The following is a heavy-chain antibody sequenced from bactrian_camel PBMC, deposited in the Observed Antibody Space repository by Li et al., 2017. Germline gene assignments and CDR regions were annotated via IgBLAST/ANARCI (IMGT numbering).Heavy chain of an antibody. CDR3: GAGVNWFYAY. D-gene: IGHD7*01. V-gene: IGHV3S53*01. CDR1: TTTYSSHC. Sequence: HVQLVESGGGSVQAGGSLRLSCAAATTTYSSHCMAWFRQAPGKKREGVADIAKDGSTSYADSVKGRFTVSRDNVKNTVYLQLNSLKTEDMAIYYCGAGVNWFYAYWGQGTQVTVS. J-gene: IGHJ4*01. CDR2: IAKDGST.